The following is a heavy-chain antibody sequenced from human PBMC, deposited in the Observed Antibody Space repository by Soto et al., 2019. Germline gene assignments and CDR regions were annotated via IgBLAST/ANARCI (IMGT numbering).Heavy chain of an antibody. CDR3: TTLSYLYYDGMDV. V-gene: IGHV3-15*01. CDR2: IKSKVDGGTA. CDR1: GFTFSNAW. Sequence: GVLRLSCEASGFTFSNAWMNWVRQGPGKGLEWLGRIKSKVDGGTADYGAATKGRFSISRDDLKNMLYLQMNSLKPDDTAVYYCTTLSYLYYDGMDVWGQGTTVTVSS. J-gene: IGHJ6*02. D-gene: IGHD2-2*01.